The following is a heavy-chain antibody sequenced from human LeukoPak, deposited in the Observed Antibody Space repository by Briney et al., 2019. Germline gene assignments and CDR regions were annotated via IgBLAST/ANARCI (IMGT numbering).Heavy chain of an antibody. V-gene: IGHV3-23*01. CDR3: AKGPYYYDSSGYYYDYFDY. D-gene: IGHD3-22*01. Sequence: GGSLRLSCAASGFTFSSYAMSWVRQAPGKGLEWVSAISGSGGSTYYADSVKGRFTISRDNSKNTLYLQMNSLGAEDTAVYYCAKGPYYYDSSGYYYDYFDYWGQGTLVTVSS. J-gene: IGHJ4*02. CDR2: ISGSGGST. CDR1: GFTFSSYA.